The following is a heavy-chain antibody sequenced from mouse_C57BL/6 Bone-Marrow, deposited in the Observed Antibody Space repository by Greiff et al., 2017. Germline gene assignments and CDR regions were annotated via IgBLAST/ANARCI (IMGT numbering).Heavy chain of an antibody. J-gene: IGHJ4*01. D-gene: IGHD4-1*01. V-gene: IGHV2-6-1*01. CDR2: IWSDGST. CDR1: GFSLTSYG. Sequence: VMLVESGPGLVAPSQSLPITCTASGFSLTSYGVHWVRQPPGKGLEWLVVIWSDGSTTYNSALKSRLSISKDNSKSQVFLKMNSLRTDDTAMYYCARHGVWDYAMDYWGQGTSVTVSS. CDR3: ARHGVWDYAMDY.